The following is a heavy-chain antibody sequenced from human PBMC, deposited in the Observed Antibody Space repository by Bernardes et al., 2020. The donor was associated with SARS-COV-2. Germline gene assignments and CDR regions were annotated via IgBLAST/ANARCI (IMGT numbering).Heavy chain of an antibody. CDR2: IYSAGGT. CDR3: ARAPTEYCSGDGCYSHVDYFYYGMDV. J-gene: IGHJ6*02. CDR1: GFTVSTND. D-gene: IGHD2-15*01. V-gene: IGHV3-66*02. Sequence: GGSLRLSCAASGFTVSTNDMSWVRQAPGKGLEWVSVIYSAGGTYYADDVRGRFTLSRDNSKNTLNLQMDSLRTEDTAVYYCARAPTEYCSGDGCYSHVDYFYYGMDVWGQGTTVTVSS.